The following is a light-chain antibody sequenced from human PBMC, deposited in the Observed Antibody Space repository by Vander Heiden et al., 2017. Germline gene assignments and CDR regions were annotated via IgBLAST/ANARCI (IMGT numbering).Light chain of an antibody. CDR3: QSSASSLSAHFV. CDR2: VNS. V-gene: IGLV1-40*01. CDR1: SSNIGAGYD. Sequence: QSVLTQPPSVSGAPGPRVTISCTGSSSNIGAGYDVHRYQQLPGTAPKLLIVVNSNRPSGVPDRFSCSKSGTYASLAITGRQAEDEAEYDCQSSASSLSAHFVVGGGTKLTVL. J-gene: IGLJ2*01.